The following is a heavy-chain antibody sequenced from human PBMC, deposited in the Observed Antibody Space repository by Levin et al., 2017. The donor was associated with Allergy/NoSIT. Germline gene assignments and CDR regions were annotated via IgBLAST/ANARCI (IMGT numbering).Heavy chain of an antibody. D-gene: IGHD2-2*01. Sequence: GESLKISCKASGYTLTDYYMHWVRQAPGQGLEWMGVINPQSDDTTYSQKFQGRVTMTRDTASSTAYMELSSLRSDDAAVYYCTRGRCITNCDDVNLAGYWGQGTLVTVSS. CDR1: GYTLTDYY. CDR3: TRGRCITNCDDVNLAGY. J-gene: IGHJ4*02. CDR2: INPQSDDT. V-gene: IGHV1-2*02.